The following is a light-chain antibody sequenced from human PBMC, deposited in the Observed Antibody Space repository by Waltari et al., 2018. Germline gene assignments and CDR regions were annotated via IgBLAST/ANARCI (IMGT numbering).Light chain of an antibody. CDR3: QQYYSTPYS. CDR2: VAS. J-gene: IGKJ2*03. V-gene: IGKV4-1*01. Sequence: DIVMTQSPDSLAVSLGERATINCKSSQSVLYSSNNKNYLAWYQQKPGQPPKLLIYVASTRESGVPDRFSGSGSGTDFTLTISSLQAEDVAVYYCQQYYSTPYSFGQGTKLEIK. CDR1: QSVLYSSNNKNY.